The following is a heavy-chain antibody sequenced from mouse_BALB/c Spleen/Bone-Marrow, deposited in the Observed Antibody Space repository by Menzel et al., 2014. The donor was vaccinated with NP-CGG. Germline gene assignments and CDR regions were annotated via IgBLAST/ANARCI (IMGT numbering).Heavy chain of an antibody. J-gene: IGHJ4*01. CDR3: ARDDDSYAMDY. CDR2: IWAGGST. D-gene: IGHD2-3*01. Sequence: VQLQESGPGLVAPSQSLPITCTVSGFSLTSYSVHWVRQPPGKGLEWLGVIWAGGSTNYNSALMSRLSIRKDNSKSQVFLKMSSLQTDDTAMFYCARDDDSYAMDYWGQGTSVTVSS. V-gene: IGHV2-9*02. CDR1: GFSLTSYS.